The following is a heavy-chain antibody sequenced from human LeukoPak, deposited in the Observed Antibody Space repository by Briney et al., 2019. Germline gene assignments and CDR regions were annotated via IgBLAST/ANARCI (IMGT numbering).Heavy chain of an antibody. CDR2: TYFMSKLYN. CDR1: GDSVFSNRAS. D-gene: IGHD1-7*01. Sequence: LQTLSLTCAISGDSVFSNRASWNWIRQSPSGGLEWLGRTYFMSKLYNDYAASVKSRTTITPATSKTQFSLQLNSVTPEDTAVYYCARGITGTTVLYWFDPWGQGTLVTVSS. CDR3: ARGITGTTVLYWFDP. V-gene: IGHV6-1*01. J-gene: IGHJ5*02.